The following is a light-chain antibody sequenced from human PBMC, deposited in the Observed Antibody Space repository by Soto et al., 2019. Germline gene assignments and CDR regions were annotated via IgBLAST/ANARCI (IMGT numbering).Light chain of an antibody. V-gene: IGKV3-15*01. J-gene: IGKJ1*01. CDR2: GAS. Sequence: EIVMTQSPATLSVPPGERATLSCRASQSVSSNLAWYQQKPGQAPRLLIYGASTRATGIPARFSGSGSGTEFTLTISSLQSEDFAVYYCQQYNTWPSWTFGQGTEVDI. CDR3: QQYNTWPSWT. CDR1: QSVSSN.